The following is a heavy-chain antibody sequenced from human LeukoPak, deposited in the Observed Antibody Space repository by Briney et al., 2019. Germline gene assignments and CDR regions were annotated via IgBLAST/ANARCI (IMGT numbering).Heavy chain of an antibody. D-gene: IGHD5-24*01. CDR3: ARDRVLENAFDI. CDR2: IYYSGSA. CDR1: GGSISSGDYY. J-gene: IGHJ3*02. V-gene: IGHV4-30-4*01. Sequence: SQTLSLTCTISGGSISSGDYYWSWIRQPPGKDLEWIGYIYYSGSAYYNPSLKSRVTISVDTSKNQFSLKLSSVTAADTAVYYCARDRVLENAFDIWGQGTMVTVSS.